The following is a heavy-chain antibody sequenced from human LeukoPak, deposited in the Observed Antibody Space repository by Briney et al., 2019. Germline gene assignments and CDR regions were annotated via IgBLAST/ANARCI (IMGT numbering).Heavy chain of an antibody. CDR2: INPSGGST. D-gene: IGHD2-2*01. Sequence: AASVKVSCKASGYTFTSYYMHWVRQAPGQGLEWMGIINPSGGSTSYAQKFQGRVTMTRDMSTSTAYMELSSLRSEDTAVYYCARTPERGVSSGLWGQGTLVTVSS. J-gene: IGHJ4*02. CDR1: GYTFTSYY. V-gene: IGHV1-46*01. CDR3: ARTPERGVSSGL.